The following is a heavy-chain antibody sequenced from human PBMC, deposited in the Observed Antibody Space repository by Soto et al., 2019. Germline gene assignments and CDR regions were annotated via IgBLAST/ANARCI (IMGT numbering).Heavy chain of an antibody. D-gene: IGHD6-19*01. V-gene: IGHV4-34*01. J-gene: IGHJ5*02. CDR1: GGSFSGYY. Sequence: PSETLSLTCAVYGGSFSGYYWSWIRQPPGKGLEWIGEINYSGSTNYNPSLKSRVTISVDTSKNQFSLKLSSVTAADTAVYYCARGIAVAGIGWFDPWGQGTLVTVSS. CDR2: INYSGST. CDR3: ARGIAVAGIGWFDP.